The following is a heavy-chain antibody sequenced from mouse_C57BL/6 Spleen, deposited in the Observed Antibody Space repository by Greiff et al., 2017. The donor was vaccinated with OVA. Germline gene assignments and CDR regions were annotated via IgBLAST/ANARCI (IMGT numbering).Heavy chain of an antibody. CDR3: ARNYYYGSSPHWYFDV. D-gene: IGHD1-1*01. V-gene: IGHV8-8*01. Sequence: QVTLKVSGPGILQPSQTLSLTCSFSGFSLSTFGMGVGWIRQPSGKGLEWLAHIWWDDDKYYNPALKSRLTISKDTSKNQVFLKIANVDTADTATYYCARNYYYGSSPHWYFDVWGTGTTVTVSS. CDR1: GFSLSTFGMG. J-gene: IGHJ1*03. CDR2: IWWDDDK.